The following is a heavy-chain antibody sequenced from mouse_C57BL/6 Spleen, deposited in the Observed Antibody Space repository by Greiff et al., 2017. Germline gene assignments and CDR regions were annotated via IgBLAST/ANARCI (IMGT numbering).Heavy chain of an antibody. Sequence: EVQLVESGPGLVKPSQSLSLTCSVTGYSITSGYYWNWIRQFPGNKLEWMGYISYDGSNNYNPSLKNRISITRDTSKNQFFLKLNSVTTEDTATYYCAGLYYYGSSWYFDVWGTGTTVTVSS. CDR3: AGLYYYGSSWYFDV. CDR1: GYSITSGYY. V-gene: IGHV3-6*01. CDR2: ISYDGSN. J-gene: IGHJ1*03. D-gene: IGHD1-1*01.